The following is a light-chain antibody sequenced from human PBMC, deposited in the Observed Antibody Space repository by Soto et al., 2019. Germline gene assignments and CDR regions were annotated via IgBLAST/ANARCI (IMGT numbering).Light chain of an antibody. CDR1: QSISSW. V-gene: IGKV1-5*01. CDR2: DAS. J-gene: IGKJ1*01. Sequence: DIQVTQSPSTLSASVGDRVTITCRASQSISSWLAWYQQQPGKAPKLLIYDASSLDSGVPSRFSGSASGTEFTLTISSLQPDDFATYYCQQYNTYWETFGQGTKVDIK. CDR3: QQYNTYWET.